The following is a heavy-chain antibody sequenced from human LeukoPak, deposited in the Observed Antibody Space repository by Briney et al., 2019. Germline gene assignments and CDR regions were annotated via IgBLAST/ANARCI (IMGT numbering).Heavy chain of an antibody. Sequence: TSQTLSLTCTVSGGSISSNNYYWNWIRQLAGKGLEWIGRIYTSGSTSGSTNYNPSLKSRVTISVDTSRNQFSLKLSSVTAADTAVYYCARKTDSSGSGDYWGQGTLVTVSS. CDR2: IYTSGSTSGST. J-gene: IGHJ4*02. D-gene: IGHD3-22*01. CDR1: GGSISSNNYY. V-gene: IGHV4-61*02. CDR3: ARKTDSSGSGDY.